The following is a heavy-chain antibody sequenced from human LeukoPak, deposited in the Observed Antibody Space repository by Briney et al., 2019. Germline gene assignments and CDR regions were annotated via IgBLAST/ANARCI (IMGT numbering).Heavy chain of an antibody. V-gene: IGHV4-34*01. CDR1: GGSFSGYY. Sequence: SETLSLTCAVYGGSFSGYYWSWIRHPPGKGLEWIGEINHSGSTNYNPSLKSRVTISADTSKNQFSLKLSSVTAADTAVYYCARGLGKVAVAGTLRWFDPWGQGTLVTVSS. D-gene: IGHD6-19*01. CDR2: INHSGST. J-gene: IGHJ5*02. CDR3: ARGLGKVAVAGTLRWFDP.